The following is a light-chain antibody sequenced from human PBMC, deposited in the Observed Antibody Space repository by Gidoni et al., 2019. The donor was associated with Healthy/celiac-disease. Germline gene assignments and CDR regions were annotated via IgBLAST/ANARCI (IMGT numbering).Light chain of an antibody. Sequence: QSVLTPPPSVSGAPGQRVTISCTGSSSNIGAGYDVHWYQQLPVTAPKLLLYGNSNPPSGVPDRFSGSKSGTAASLAITGLQAEDEADYYCQSYDSSLSGWVFGGGTKLTVL. J-gene: IGLJ3*02. CDR1: SSNIGAGYD. CDR3: QSYDSSLSGWV. V-gene: IGLV1-40*01. CDR2: GNS.